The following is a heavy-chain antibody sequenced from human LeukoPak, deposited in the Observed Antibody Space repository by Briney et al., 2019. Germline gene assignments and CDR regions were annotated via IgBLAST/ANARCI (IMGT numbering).Heavy chain of an antibody. J-gene: IGHJ5*02. CDR2: IIPIFGTA. D-gene: IGHD3-10*01. Sequence: SVKVSCKASGGTFSSYAISWVRQAPGQGLEWMGGIIPIFGTANYAQKFQGRVTITTDESTSTAYMELSSLRSEDTAVYYCAGVVSGSGSWITPNWFDPWGQGTLVTDSS. CDR3: AGVVSGSGSWITPNWFDP. CDR1: GGTFSSYA. V-gene: IGHV1-69*05.